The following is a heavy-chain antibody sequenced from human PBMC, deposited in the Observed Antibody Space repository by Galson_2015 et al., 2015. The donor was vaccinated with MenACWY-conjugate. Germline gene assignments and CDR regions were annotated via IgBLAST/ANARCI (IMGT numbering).Heavy chain of an antibody. D-gene: IGHD2-2*01. J-gene: IGHJ2*01. CDR1: GFTFSSYW. Sequence: SLRLSCAASGFTFSSYWMHWVRQAPGKGLVWVTLINRDGSSRNYADSVKGRFTISRDNSKNTLYLQMNSLRAEDTAVYYCAKTYCSRTNCREPNWYFDLWGRGTLVTVSS. CDR3: AKTYCSRTNCREPNWYFDL. V-gene: IGHV3-74*01. CDR2: INRDGSSR.